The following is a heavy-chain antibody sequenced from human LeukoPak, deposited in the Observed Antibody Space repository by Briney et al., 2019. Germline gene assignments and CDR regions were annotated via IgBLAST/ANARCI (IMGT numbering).Heavy chain of an antibody. D-gene: IGHD5-18*01. V-gene: IGHV4-34*01. CDR1: GGSFSGYY. J-gene: IGHJ4*02. Sequence: PSETLSLTCAVYGGSFSGYYWSWIRQPPGKGLEWIGEINHSGSTNYNPSLKSRVTISVDTSKKQFSLKLRSVTAADTAVYYCARVSYLGYSYGFRRGRGGIYFDYWGQGTLVTVSS. CDR2: INHSGST. CDR3: ARVSYLGYSYGFRRGRGGIYFDY.